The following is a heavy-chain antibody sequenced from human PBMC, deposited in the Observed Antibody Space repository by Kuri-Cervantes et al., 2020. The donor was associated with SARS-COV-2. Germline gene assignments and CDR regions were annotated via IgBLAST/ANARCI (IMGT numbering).Heavy chain of an antibody. D-gene: IGHD3-22*01. CDR2: IRYDGSNK. V-gene: IGHV3-30*02. Sequence: GESLKISCAASGFTFSSYGMHWVRQAPGKGLEWVAFIRYDGSNKYYADSVKGRFTISRDDSKNTLYLQMNSLRAEDTAVYYCARAHYYYDSSGKTYYFDYWGQGTLVTVSS. CDR3: ARAHYYYDSSGKTYYFDY. J-gene: IGHJ4*02. CDR1: GFTFSSYG.